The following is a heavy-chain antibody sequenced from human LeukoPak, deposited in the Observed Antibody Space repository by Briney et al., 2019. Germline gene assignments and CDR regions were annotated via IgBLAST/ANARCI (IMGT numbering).Heavy chain of an antibody. J-gene: IGHJ5*02. V-gene: IGHV3-48*03. Sequence: GGSLRLSCAASGFTFSSYEMNWVRQAPGKGLEWVSYISSSGSTIYYADSVKGRFTISRDNAKNSLYLQMNSLRAEDTAVYYCASWYCSSTSCQTWGQGTLVTVSS. D-gene: IGHD2-2*01. CDR2: ISSSGSTI. CDR1: GFTFSSYE. CDR3: ASWYCSSTSCQT.